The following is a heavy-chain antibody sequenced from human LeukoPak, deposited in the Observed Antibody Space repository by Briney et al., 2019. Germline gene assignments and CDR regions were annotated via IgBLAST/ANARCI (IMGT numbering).Heavy chain of an antibody. Sequence: GSLRLSCAASGFTFSDYYMSWIRQPPGKGLEWIGYIYYSGSTNYNPSLKSRVTISVKTSKNQFSLKLRSVTAADTAVYYCARVTGYTIEDYFDYWGQGTLVTVSS. D-gene: IGHD3-9*01. V-gene: IGHV4-59*01. J-gene: IGHJ4*02. CDR2: IYYSGST. CDR1: GFTFSDYY. CDR3: ARVTGYTIEDYFDY.